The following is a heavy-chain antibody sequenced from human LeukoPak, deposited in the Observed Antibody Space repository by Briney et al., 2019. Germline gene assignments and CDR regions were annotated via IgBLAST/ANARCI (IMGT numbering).Heavy chain of an antibody. CDR3: ARDGGIAAAAPFDY. CDR2: IIPIFGTA. D-gene: IGHD6-13*01. V-gene: IGHV1-69*13. J-gene: IGHJ4*02. Sequence: SVKVSCKASGGTFSSYAISWVRQAPGQGLEWMGGIIPIFGTANYAQKFQGRVTITADESTSTAYMELSSLRSEDTAVYYCARDGGIAAAAPFDYWGQGTLVTVSS. CDR1: GGTFSSYA.